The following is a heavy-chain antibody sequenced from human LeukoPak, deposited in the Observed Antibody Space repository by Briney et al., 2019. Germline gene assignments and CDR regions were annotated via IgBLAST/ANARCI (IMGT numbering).Heavy chain of an antibody. V-gene: IGHV4-59*01. D-gene: IGHD4-17*01. Sequence: PSXTLCLTCAVSGGSLSSYCWSWVRQPPGKGLEWIGYIYYSGSTNYNPSLTSRLTISVDPSKNQFSLKLSSVTAADTAVYYCARVDDYGDYFFDYWGQGTLVTVSS. J-gene: IGHJ4*02. CDR2: IYYSGST. CDR1: GGSLSSYC. CDR3: ARVDDYGDYFFDY.